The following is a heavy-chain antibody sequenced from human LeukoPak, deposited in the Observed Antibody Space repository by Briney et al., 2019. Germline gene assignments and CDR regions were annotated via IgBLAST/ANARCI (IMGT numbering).Heavy chain of an antibody. J-gene: IGHJ4*02. CDR3: TGKYYYDSSGYYYADY. D-gene: IGHD3-22*01. CDR2: IYHSGRT. V-gene: IGHV4-59*04. Sequence: KPSETLSLTCTVSGGSISSYYWSWIRQSPGKGLDWIGSIYHSGRTYYNPSLKSRLTISLDTSKNQFSLKLSSVTAADTAVYYCTGKYYYDSSGYYYADYWGQGTLVTVSS. CDR1: GGSISSYY.